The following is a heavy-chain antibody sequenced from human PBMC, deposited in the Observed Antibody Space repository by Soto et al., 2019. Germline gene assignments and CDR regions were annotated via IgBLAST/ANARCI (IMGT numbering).Heavy chain of an antibody. J-gene: IGHJ4*02. CDR2: VYHTGST. D-gene: IGHD2-15*01. CDR1: GVSISTNNW. Sequence: QVLLQESGPGLINASGTLSLTCGVSGVSISTNNWWSWVRQTPGQGLEWIAEVYHTGSTNYNPSLKRRLTISVDKSKNQFSLRLTSVTAADSAVYYCARAKLCNTLSCPHSFDTWGQGTLVSVSS. CDR3: ARAKLCNTLSCPHSFDT. V-gene: IGHV4-4*02.